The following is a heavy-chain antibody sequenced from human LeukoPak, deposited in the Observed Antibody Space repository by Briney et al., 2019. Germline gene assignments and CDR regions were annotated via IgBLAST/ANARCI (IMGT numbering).Heavy chain of an antibody. CDR1: GYTFTDYY. J-gene: IGHJ4*02. D-gene: IGHD6-13*01. CDR2: INPNSGGA. Sequence: ASVKVSCKASGYTFTDYYMHWVRQAPGQGLEWMGWINPNSGGAKYAQKFQGRVTMTRDTSISTAYMELSRLRSDDTAVYYCASSRGEHSSSWDFDYWGQGTLVTVSS. V-gene: IGHV1-2*02. CDR3: ASSRGEHSSSWDFDY.